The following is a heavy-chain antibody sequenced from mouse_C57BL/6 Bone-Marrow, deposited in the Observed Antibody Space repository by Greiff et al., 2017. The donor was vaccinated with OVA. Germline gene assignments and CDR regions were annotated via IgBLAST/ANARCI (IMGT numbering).Heavy chain of an antibody. D-gene: IGHD1-1*01. Sequence: VQLQQSGAELVRPGASVKLSCTASGFNIKDDYMHWVKQRPEQGLEWIGWIDPENGDTEYASKFQGKATITADTSSNTAYLQLSSLTSEDTAGYYCTVGSSWFAYWGQGTLVTVSA. CDR2: IDPENGDT. CDR3: TVGSSWFAY. J-gene: IGHJ3*01. CDR1: GFNIKDDY. V-gene: IGHV14-4*01.